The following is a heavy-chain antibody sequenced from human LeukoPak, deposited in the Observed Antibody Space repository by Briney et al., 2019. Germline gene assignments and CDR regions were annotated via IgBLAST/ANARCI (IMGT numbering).Heavy chain of an antibody. CDR3: ARDPYSGSYGPYYYYYMDV. CDR1: GFTFSSHS. D-gene: IGHD1-26*01. J-gene: IGHJ6*03. CDR2: ISTSSSYI. Sequence: GGSLRLSCAASGFTFSSHSMNWVRQAPGKGLEWVSSISTSSSYIYYADSVKGRFTISRDNAKNSLYLQMNSLRAEDMAVYYCARDPYSGSYGPYYYYYMDVWGKGTTVTISS. V-gene: IGHV3-21*01.